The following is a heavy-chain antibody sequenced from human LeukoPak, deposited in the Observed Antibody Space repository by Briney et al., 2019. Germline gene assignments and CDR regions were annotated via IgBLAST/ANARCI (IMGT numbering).Heavy chain of an antibody. CDR1: GFTFSSYW. V-gene: IGHV3-7*01. J-gene: IGHJ4*02. CDR3: TTGYSSGWYNEGNY. Sequence: GGSLRLSCVASGFTFSSYWMSWVRQAPGKGLEWVAKIKQDGSGEYYLDSVKGRFTISRDNAKNPLYLQMNSLRAEDTAVYFCTTGYSSGWYNEGNYWGQGTLVTVSS. D-gene: IGHD6-19*01. CDR2: IKQDGSGE.